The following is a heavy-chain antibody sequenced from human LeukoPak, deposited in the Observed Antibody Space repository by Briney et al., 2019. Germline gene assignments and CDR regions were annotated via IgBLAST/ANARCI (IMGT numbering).Heavy chain of an antibody. CDR2: SSAYNGNT. Sequence: RASVKVSCKASGYTFTSYGISWVRQAPGQGLEWMGWSSAYNGNTNYAQKLQGRVTMTTDTSTSTAYMELRSLRSDDTAVYYCARLELGYYYYYMDVWGKGTTVTVSS. CDR1: GYTFTSYG. V-gene: IGHV1-18*01. J-gene: IGHJ6*03. D-gene: IGHD7-27*01. CDR3: ARLELGYYYYYMDV.